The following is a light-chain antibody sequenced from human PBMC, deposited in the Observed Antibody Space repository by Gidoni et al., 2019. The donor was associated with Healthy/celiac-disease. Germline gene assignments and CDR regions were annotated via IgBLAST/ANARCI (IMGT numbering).Light chain of an antibody. CDR2: DVS. CDR3: CSYAGSYTYV. CDR1: SSDVGGYNY. J-gene: IGLJ1*01. V-gene: IGLV2-11*01. Sequence: QSALTPPRSFSGSPGQSVTIPCTGTSSDVGGYNYVSWYQQHPGKAPKLMIYDVSKRPSGVPDRFSGSKSGNTASLTISGLQAEDEADYYCCSYAGSYTYVFGTGTKVTVL.